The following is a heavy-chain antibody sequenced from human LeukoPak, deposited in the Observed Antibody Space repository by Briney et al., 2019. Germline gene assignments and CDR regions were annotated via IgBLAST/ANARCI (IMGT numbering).Heavy chain of an antibody. CDR1: GFTFSDYY. V-gene: IGHV3-11*01. CDR3: ARDGHAYGRGSPHY. CDR2: ISSSGSTK. D-gene: IGHD3-10*01. Sequence: PGGSLRLSCAASGFTFSDYYMSWIRQAPGKGLEWVSYISSSGSTKCYADSVKGRFTISRDNAKNSYLQMNSLRAEDTAVYYCARDGHAYGRGSPHYWGQGTLVTVSS. J-gene: IGHJ4*02.